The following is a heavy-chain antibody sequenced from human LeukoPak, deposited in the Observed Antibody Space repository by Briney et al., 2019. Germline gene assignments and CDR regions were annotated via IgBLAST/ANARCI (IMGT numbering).Heavy chain of an antibody. CDR3: ARGPEWELTPVLY. Sequence: SETLSLTCAVYGGSFSGYYWSWIRQPPGKGLEWIGEINHSGSTNYNPSLKSRVTISVDTSKNQFSLKLSSVTAADTAVYYCARGPEWELTPVLYWGQGTLVTVSS. J-gene: IGHJ4*02. D-gene: IGHD1-26*01. V-gene: IGHV4-34*01. CDR2: INHSGST. CDR1: GGSFSGYY.